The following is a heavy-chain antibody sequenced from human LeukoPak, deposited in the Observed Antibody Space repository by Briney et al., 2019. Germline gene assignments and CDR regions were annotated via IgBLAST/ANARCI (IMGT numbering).Heavy chain of an antibody. CDR2: ISPSGGST. D-gene: IGHD6-6*01. J-gene: IGHJ6*03. CDR3: AKDREYSSSSYYYYYMDV. Sequence: WASVKVSCKAFGYTFTSNYMHWVRQAPGQGPEWMGVISPSGGSTTYAQKFQGRVTLTRDMSASTDYLELSSLRSEDTAVYYCAKDREYSSSSYYYYYMDVWGKGTTVTVSS. CDR1: GYTFTSNY. V-gene: IGHV1-46*01.